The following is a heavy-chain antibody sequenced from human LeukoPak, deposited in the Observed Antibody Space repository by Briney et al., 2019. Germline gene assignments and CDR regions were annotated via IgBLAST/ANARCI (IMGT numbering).Heavy chain of an antibody. Sequence: PGGSLRLSCAASGFTFSSYNMNWVRQAPGKGLEWVSYISGSSSTIYYADSVKGRFTISRDNAKNSLCLQMPSLRAEYTAVYYSARDLNIGGDNYWGQGTLVTVSS. D-gene: IGHD2/OR15-2a*01. CDR3: ARDLNIGGDNY. CDR2: ISGSSSTI. J-gene: IGHJ4*02. CDR1: GFTFSSYN. V-gene: IGHV3-48*01.